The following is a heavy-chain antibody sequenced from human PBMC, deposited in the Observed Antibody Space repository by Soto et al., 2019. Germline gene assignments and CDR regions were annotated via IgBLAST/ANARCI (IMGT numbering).Heavy chain of an antibody. CDR1: GFTFSSYA. D-gene: IGHD3-22*01. V-gene: IGHV3-23*01. CDR3: AKDQRITMIVVVPNAFDI. Sequence: GGSLRLSCAASGFTFSSYAMSCVRHAPGKGLEWVSAISGSGGSTYYADSVKGRFTISRDNSKNTLYLQMNSLRAEDTAVYYCAKDQRITMIVVVPNAFDIWGQGTMVTVSS. J-gene: IGHJ3*02. CDR2: ISGSGGST.